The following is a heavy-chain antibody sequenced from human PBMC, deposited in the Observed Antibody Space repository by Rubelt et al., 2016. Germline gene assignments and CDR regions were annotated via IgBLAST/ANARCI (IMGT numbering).Heavy chain of an antibody. Sequence: GGSLRLSCAASGFTFSSYSMNWVRQAPGKGLEWVSSISSSSSYIYYADSVKGRFTISRDNAKNSLYLQMNSLRAEDTAVYYCATLGYCSSTSCYNGRSPDYWGQGTLVTVSS. J-gene: IGHJ4*02. CDR1: GFTFSSYS. D-gene: IGHD2-2*02. V-gene: IGHV3-21*01. CDR3: ATLGYCSSTSCYNGRSPDY. CDR2: ISSSSSYI.